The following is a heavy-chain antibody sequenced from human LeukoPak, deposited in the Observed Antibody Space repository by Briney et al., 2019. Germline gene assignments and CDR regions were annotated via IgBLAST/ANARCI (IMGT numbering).Heavy chain of an antibody. CDR1: GGSYRGYY. Sequence: SETLALICAVYGGSYRGYYWSWIRQHPGKGLEWIGEINHSGSTNYNPSLKSRVTISVDTSKNQFSLKLSSVTAADTAVYYCARGRAGALYFDYWGQGTLVTVSS. J-gene: IGHJ4*02. CDR3: ARGRAGALYFDY. V-gene: IGHV4-34*01. D-gene: IGHD4-17*01. CDR2: INHSGST.